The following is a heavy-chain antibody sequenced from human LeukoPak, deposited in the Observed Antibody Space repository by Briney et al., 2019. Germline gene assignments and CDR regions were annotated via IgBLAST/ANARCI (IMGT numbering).Heavy chain of an antibody. Sequence: QPGGSLRLSCAASGFTFSNYAMSWVRQAPGKGLEWVGRIKSKTDGGTTDYAAPVKGRFTISRDDSKNTLYLQMNSLKTEDTAVYYCTTIARRALYFQHWGQGTLVTVSS. V-gene: IGHV3-15*01. CDR3: TTIARRALYFQH. J-gene: IGHJ1*01. D-gene: IGHD1-14*01. CDR1: GFTFSNYA. CDR2: IKSKTDGGTT.